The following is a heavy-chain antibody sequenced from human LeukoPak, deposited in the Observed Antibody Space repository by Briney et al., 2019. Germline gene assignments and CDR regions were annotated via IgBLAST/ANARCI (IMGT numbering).Heavy chain of an antibody. J-gene: IGHJ4*02. CDR2: INPSGGST. D-gene: IGHD6-19*01. Sequence: ASVKVSCKASGYTCTSYYMHWVRQAPGQGLEWMGIINPSGGSTSYAQKFQGRVTMTRDTSTSTVYMELSSLRSEDTAVYYCASGSSGWAYFDYWGQGTLVTVSS. CDR3: ASGSSGWAYFDY. V-gene: IGHV1-46*01. CDR1: GYTCTSYY.